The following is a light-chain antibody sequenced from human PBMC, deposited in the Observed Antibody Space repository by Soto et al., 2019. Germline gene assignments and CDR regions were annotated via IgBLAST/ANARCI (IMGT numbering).Light chain of an antibody. CDR3: QKYDSAPFT. J-gene: IGKJ4*01. CDR1: QGISTY. V-gene: IGKV1-27*01. CDR2: ATS. Sequence: DIQMTQSPSSLSASVGDRVTITCRASQGISTYLAWYQQKPGKVPKLLIYATSTLQSGVPSRCSGSGYGTAFTHTISSLQPEDVASYYCQKYDSAPFTFGGGTRVEIK.